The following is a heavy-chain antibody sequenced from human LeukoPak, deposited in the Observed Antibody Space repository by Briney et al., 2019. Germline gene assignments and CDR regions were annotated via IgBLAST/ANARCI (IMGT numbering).Heavy chain of an antibody. V-gene: IGHV3-30*03. Sequence: GGSLRLSCAASGFTFSGYGMNWVRQAPGKGLEWVAITSYDGREKYYADSVKGRFTISRDNSKNTLYLQMNSLRAEDTAVYYCVREATTAGAFDIWGQGTMVTVSS. CDR1: GFTFSGYG. J-gene: IGHJ3*02. CDR3: VREATTAGAFDI. CDR2: TSYDGREK. D-gene: IGHD1-26*01.